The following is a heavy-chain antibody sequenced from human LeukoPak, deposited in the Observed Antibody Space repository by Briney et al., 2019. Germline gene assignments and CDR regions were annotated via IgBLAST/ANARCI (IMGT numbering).Heavy chain of an antibody. CDR1: GYTFTSYA. CDR2: INAGNGNT. D-gene: IGHD6-19*01. CDR3: ASPPIAVAGTGYFQH. J-gene: IGHJ1*01. Sequence: ASVKVSCKASGYTFTSYAMHWVRQAPGQRLEWMGWINAGNGNTKYSQKFQGRVTITRDTSASTAYMELSSLRSEDTAVYYCASPPIAVAGTGYFQHWGQGTLVTVSS. V-gene: IGHV1-3*01.